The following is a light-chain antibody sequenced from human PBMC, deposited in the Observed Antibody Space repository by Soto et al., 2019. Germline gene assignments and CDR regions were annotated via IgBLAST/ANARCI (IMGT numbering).Light chain of an antibody. J-gene: IGKJ2*01. CDR2: DAS. V-gene: IGKV3-20*01. CDR3: QQSGSSPRT. CDR1: QSVSNVY. Sequence: EIVLTQSPGTLSLSPGERATLSCRASQSVSNVYLAWYQQKPGQAPRLLIYDASNRATGIPDRFSGSGSGTDFTLTISRLEPEDFAVYYCQQSGSSPRTFGLGTKLEIK.